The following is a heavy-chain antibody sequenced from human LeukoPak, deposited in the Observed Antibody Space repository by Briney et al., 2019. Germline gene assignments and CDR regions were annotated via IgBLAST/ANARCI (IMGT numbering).Heavy chain of an antibody. CDR1: GLTFSGYG. V-gene: IGHV3-30*18. CDR2: ISYDGSNK. Sequence: GRSLRLSCAASGLTFSGYGMHWVRQAPGKGLEWGAVISYDGSNKYYADSVKGRFTIAGDNSKNILYLQMNSLRADDTAVYYCAKDMHYDSSGYYGLQFDSWGQGTLVTVSS. CDR3: AKDMHYDSSGYYGLQFDS. J-gene: IGHJ4*02. D-gene: IGHD3-22*01.